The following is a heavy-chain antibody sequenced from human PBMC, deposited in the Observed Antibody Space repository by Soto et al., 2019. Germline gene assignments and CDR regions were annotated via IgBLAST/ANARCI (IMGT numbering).Heavy chain of an antibody. CDR1: GFTFSSYG. V-gene: IGHV3-33*01. CDR3: ARVTGTTDFDC. CDR2: ISFDGSSE. D-gene: IGHD1-7*01. Sequence: QMQLVESGGGVVQPGRSLRLSCAASGFTFSSYGMHWVRQAPGKGLEWVAFISFDGSSEYYADSVKGRFTISRDNSRDTLYLQMNRLRGEDTAVYYCARVTGTTDFDCWGQGTLVTVSP. J-gene: IGHJ4*02.